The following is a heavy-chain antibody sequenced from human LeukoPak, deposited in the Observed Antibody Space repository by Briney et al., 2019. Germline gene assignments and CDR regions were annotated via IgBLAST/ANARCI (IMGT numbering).Heavy chain of an antibody. V-gene: IGHV3-33*01. Sequence: PGRSLRLSCAASGFTFSSYGMHWVRQAPGKGLEWVAVIWYDGSNKYYADSVKGRFTISRDNSKNTLYLQMNSLRAEDTAVYYCAGTSIAARLRKGSHRVLDYWGQGTLVTVSS. CDR2: IWYDGSNK. J-gene: IGHJ4*02. D-gene: IGHD6-6*01. CDR1: GFTFSSYG. CDR3: AGTSIAARLRKGSHRVLDY.